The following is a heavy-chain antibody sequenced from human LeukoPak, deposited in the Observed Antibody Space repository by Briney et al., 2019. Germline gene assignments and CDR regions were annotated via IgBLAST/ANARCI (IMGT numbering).Heavy chain of an antibody. J-gene: IGHJ3*02. Sequence: SVKVSCKASGGTFSSYAISWMRQAPGQGLEWMGGIIPIFGTANYAQKFQGRVTITADESTSTAYMELSSLRSEDTAVYYCARVYCSGGSCYRRPNDAFDIWGQGTVVTVSS. CDR2: IIPIFGTA. CDR3: ARVYCSGGSCYRRPNDAFDI. CDR1: GGTFSSYA. D-gene: IGHD2-15*01. V-gene: IGHV1-69*13.